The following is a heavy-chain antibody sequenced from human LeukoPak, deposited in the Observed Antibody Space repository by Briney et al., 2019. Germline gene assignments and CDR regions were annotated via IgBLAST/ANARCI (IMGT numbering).Heavy chain of an antibody. Sequence: GGSLRLSCAASGFTVSSNYMSWIRQAPGKGLEWVSVIYSGGSTYYADSVKGRFTISRDNSKNTLYLQMNSLRAEDTAVYYCASHNQGAFDIWGQGTMVTVSS. CDR1: GFTVSSNY. D-gene: IGHD1-1*01. CDR2: IYSGGST. J-gene: IGHJ3*02. CDR3: ASHNQGAFDI. V-gene: IGHV3-53*01.